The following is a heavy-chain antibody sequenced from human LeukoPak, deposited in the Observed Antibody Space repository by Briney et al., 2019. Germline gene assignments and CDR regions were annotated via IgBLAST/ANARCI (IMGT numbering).Heavy chain of an antibody. CDR1: GGSFSGYY. Sequence: KTSEALSLTCAVYGGSFSGYYWSWIRQPPGKGLEWIGEINHSGSTNYNPSLKSRVTISADTSKNQFSLKLSSVTAADTAVYYCASRSGYYYTGDYWGQGTLVTVSS. J-gene: IGHJ4*02. V-gene: IGHV4-34*01. CDR2: INHSGST. D-gene: IGHD3-22*01. CDR3: ASRSGYYYTGDY.